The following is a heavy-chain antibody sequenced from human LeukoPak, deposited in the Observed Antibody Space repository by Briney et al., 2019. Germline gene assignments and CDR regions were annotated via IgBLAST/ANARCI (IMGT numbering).Heavy chain of an antibody. D-gene: IGHD6-6*01. CDR3: AKWKYSNSGIDDY. Sequence: GGSLRLSCAASGFTFRSYAMSWVRQAPGKGLEWVSAISGSGDNTYYADSVKGRFTISRDNSKNMLYLQMNSLRAEDTAVYYCAKWKYSNSGIDDYWGQGTLVTVSS. CDR1: GFTFRSYA. J-gene: IGHJ4*02. CDR2: ISGSGDNT. V-gene: IGHV3-23*01.